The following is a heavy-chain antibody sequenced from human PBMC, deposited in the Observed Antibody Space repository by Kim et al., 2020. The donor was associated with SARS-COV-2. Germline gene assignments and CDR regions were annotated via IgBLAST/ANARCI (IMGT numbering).Heavy chain of an antibody. CDR2: IYSGGST. J-gene: IGHJ4*02. D-gene: IGHD3-3*01. V-gene: IGHV3-66*01. CDR1: GFTVSSNY. CDR3: ARASDFWSGYSRSYYFDY. Sequence: GGSLRLSCAASGFTVSSNYMSWVRQAPGKGLEWVSVIYSGGSTYYADSVKGRFTISRDNSKNTLYLQMNSLRAEDTAVYYCARASDFWSGYSRSYYFDYWGQGTLVTVSS.